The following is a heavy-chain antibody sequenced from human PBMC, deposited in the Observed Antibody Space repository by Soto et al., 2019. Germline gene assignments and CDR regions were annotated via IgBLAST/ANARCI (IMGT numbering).Heavy chain of an antibody. CDR3: ARDLDGLHDDTSGPFPRPG. Sequence: SETLSLTCTVSGGSISSDDYYWSWIRQAPGRGLEWIGYIHSSGSIYYNPSLKSRATVSIDTAGNQFSLKVSSVTVADTAVYYCARDLDGLHDDTSGPFPRPGWGQGTLVTVSS. CDR1: GGSISSDDYY. V-gene: IGHV4-30-4*01. CDR2: IHSSGSI. J-gene: IGHJ1*01. D-gene: IGHD3-22*01.